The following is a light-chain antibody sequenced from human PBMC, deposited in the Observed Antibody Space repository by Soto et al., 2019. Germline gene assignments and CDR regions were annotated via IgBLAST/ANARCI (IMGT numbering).Light chain of an antibody. CDR3: QQRNSWPPVT. V-gene: IGKV3-11*01. CDR2: GAF. Sequence: EIVLTQSPATLSLSPGERATLSCRASPSVTNFLAWHQQKPGQAPRLLIYGAFNRATGIPARFSGSGYGTDFTLTISSLEPEDSAIYYCQQRNSWPPVTFGQGTRLEIK. J-gene: IGKJ5*01. CDR1: PSVTNF.